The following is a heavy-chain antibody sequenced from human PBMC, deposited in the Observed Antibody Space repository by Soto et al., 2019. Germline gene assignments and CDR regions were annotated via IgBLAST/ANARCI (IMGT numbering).Heavy chain of an antibody. CDR3: ANRLRREGYFDY. Sequence: PGGSLRLSCAASGFTFSSYAMSWVRQAPGKGLEWVSAISGSGGSTYYADSVKGRCTISRDNSKNTLYLQMNSLRAEDTAVYYCANRLRREGYFDYWGQGTLVTVSS. J-gene: IGHJ4*02. CDR2: ISGSGGST. V-gene: IGHV3-23*01. CDR1: GFTFSSYA. D-gene: IGHD1-26*01.